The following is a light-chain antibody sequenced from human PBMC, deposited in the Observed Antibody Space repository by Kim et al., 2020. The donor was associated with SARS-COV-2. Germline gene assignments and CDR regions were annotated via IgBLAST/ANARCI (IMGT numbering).Light chain of an antibody. CDR2: YDS. Sequence: PVQTARITCGGNNIGSKSVLWYQQKPGQAPVLVIYYDSDRPSGIPERFSGSNSGNTATLTISRVEAGDEADYYCQVWDSSSDHPVFGGGTKLTVL. CDR3: QVWDSSSDHPV. V-gene: IGLV3-21*04. J-gene: IGLJ2*01. CDR1: NIGSKS.